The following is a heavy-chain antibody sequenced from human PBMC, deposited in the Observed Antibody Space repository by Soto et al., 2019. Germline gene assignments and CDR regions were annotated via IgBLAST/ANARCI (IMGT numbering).Heavy chain of an antibody. CDR2: IYYSGST. V-gene: IGHV4-31*03. CDR3: ARAAYYYDSSGYYRGDIYYFDC. Sequence: SESLSLTCTVSGGSISSGGYYWSWIRQHPGKGLEWIGYIYYSGSTYYNPSLKSRVTISVDTSKNQFSLKLSSVTAADTAVYYCARAAYYYDSSGYYRGDIYYFDCWGRGTLVTVS. J-gene: IGHJ4*02. CDR1: GGSISSGGYY. D-gene: IGHD3-22*01.